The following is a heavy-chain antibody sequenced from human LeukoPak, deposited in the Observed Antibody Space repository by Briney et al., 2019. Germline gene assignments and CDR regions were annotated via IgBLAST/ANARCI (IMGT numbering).Heavy chain of an antibody. V-gene: IGHV3-7*01. D-gene: IGHD6-19*01. CDR1: GFTLSTYW. CDR3: ARTYPGIAKAGTFDY. J-gene: IGHJ4*02. CDR2: INQDGSEE. Sequence: GGSLRLSCAASGFTLSTYWMSWVRQAPGKGLEWVANINQDGSEEYYVDSVKGRFTISRDNAKNSLYLQMNSLRAEDTALYYCARTYPGIAKAGTFDYWGQGTLVTVSS.